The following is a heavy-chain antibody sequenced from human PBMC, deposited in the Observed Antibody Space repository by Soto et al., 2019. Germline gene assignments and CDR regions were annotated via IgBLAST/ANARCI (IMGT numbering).Heavy chain of an antibody. CDR1: GGSISSSSYY. J-gene: IGHJ4*02. Sequence: SETLSLTCTVSGGSISSSSYYWGWIRQPPGKGLELIGSVYYSGSTYYNPSLKSRVTISVDTSKKQFSLKLSSVGDADTAVYYCARNGAPYYYDSSGFFRGQGTLVTVSS. CDR3: ARNGAPYYYDSSGFF. D-gene: IGHD3-22*01. CDR2: VYYSGST. V-gene: IGHV4-39*01.